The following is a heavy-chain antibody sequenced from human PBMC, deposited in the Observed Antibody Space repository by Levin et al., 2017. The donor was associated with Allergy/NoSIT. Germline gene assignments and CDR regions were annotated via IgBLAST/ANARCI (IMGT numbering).Heavy chain of an antibody. CDR1: GFTFSSYA. Sequence: GGSLRLSCAASGFTFSSYAMSWVRQAPGKGLEWVSAISGSGGSTYYADSVKGRFTISRDNSKNTLYLQMNSLRAEDTAVYYCAKGFYGSGYYYYMDVWGKGTTVTVSS. V-gene: IGHV3-23*01. CDR2: ISGSGGST. D-gene: IGHD3-10*01. CDR3: AKGFYGSGYYYYMDV. J-gene: IGHJ6*03.